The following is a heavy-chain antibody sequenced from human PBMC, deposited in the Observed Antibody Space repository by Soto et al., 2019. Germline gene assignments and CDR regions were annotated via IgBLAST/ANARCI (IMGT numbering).Heavy chain of an antibody. CDR2: IKSKTDGGTT. CDR3: TTSTVTTLNYYFDY. J-gene: IGHJ4*02. V-gene: IGHV3-15*01. CDR1: GFTFSNAW. D-gene: IGHD4-17*01. Sequence: WALRLSCAASGFTFSNAWMSWVRQAPGRGLEWVGRIKSKTDGGTTDYAAPVKGRFTISRDDSKNTLYLQMNSLKTEDTAVYYCTTSTVTTLNYYFDYWGQGPLVTVSS.